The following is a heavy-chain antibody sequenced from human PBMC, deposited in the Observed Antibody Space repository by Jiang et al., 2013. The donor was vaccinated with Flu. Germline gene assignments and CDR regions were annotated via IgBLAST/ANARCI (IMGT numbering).Heavy chain of an antibody. J-gene: IGHJ3*02. Sequence: GPGLVKPSQTLSLTCTVSGDSISSGDYFWTWIRQPPGGGLEWMGYSFSSGSTYYNPSLKGRLTISVDTSKNQFSLKLNSVTAADTAVYFCARAGGGSYFVYDAIHIWGQGTMVTVSS. D-gene: IGHD3-10*01. CDR1: GDSISSGDYF. CDR3: ARAGGGSYFVYDAIHI. V-gene: IGHV4-30-4*01. CDR2: SFSSGST.